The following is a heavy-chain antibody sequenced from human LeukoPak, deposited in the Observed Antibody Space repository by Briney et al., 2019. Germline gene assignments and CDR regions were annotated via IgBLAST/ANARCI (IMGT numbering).Heavy chain of an antibody. V-gene: IGHV3-30-3*01. D-gene: IGHD6-13*01. J-gene: IGHJ1*01. Sequence: GGSLRLSCAASGFTFSTYTMHWVRQAPDKGLEWVAVISFDGSHKYYADSVKGRFTISRDSSRNTLYLQMNSLRAEDTAVYYCARSIIAEVLFSAEYFQHWGQGTLVTVS. CDR3: ARSIIAEVLFSAEYFQH. CDR2: ISFDGSHK. CDR1: GFTFSTYT.